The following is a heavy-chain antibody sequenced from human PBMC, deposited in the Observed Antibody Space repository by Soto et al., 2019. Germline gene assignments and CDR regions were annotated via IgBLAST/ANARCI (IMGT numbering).Heavy chain of an antibody. D-gene: IGHD3-3*01. CDR2: ISYDGSNK. CDR3: AKDVSYYYYDFWSGYYAGMDV. Sequence: QVQLVESGGGVVQPGRSLRLSCAASGFTFSSYGMHWVRQAPGKGLEWVAVISYDGSNKYYADSVKGRFTISRDNSKNTLYLQMNSLRAEDTAVYYCAKDVSYYYYDFWSGYYAGMDVWGQGTTVTVSS. J-gene: IGHJ6*02. V-gene: IGHV3-30*18. CDR1: GFTFSSYG.